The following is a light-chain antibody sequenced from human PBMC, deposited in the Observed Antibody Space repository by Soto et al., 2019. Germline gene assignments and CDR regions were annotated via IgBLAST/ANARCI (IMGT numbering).Light chain of an antibody. J-gene: IGKJ1*01. CDR2: GAS. V-gene: IGKV3-20*01. CDR3: QQYGSSGT. Sequence: EIVRTQSPATLSLSPGERATLSCRASQSAGKYLAWYQQKPGQAPRLLIYGASSRATGIPDRFSGSGSGTDFTLTISRLEPEDFAVYYCQQYGSSGTFGQGTKVDI. CDR1: QSAGKY.